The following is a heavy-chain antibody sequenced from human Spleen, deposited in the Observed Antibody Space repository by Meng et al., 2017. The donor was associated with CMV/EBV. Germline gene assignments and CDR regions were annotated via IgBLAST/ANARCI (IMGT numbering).Heavy chain of an antibody. Sequence: GGSLRLSCAASGFTFSSYSMNWVRQAPGQGLEWVGRIKRKVDGGTTAYGAPVKGRFSISRDDSKNTLYLQINSLKTEDTGVYYCTREATVDRNYYWFDPWGQGTLVTVSS. CDR2: IKRKVDGGTT. J-gene: IGHJ5*02. CDR3: TREATVDRNYYWFDP. CDR1: GFTFSSYS. D-gene: IGHD1-14*01. V-gene: IGHV3-15*01.